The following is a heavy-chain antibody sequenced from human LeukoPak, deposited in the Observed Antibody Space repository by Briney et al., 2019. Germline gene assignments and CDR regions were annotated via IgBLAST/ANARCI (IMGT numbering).Heavy chain of an antibody. D-gene: IGHD6-13*01. J-gene: IGHJ4*02. CDR3: AKSPSSSWYTGCD. V-gene: IGHV3-23*01. Sequence: GGSLRLSCAASGFTFSSYAMSWVRQAPGKGLEWVSAISGSGGSTYYADSVKGRFTISRDNSKNTPYLQMNSLRAEDTAVYHCAKSPSSSWYTGCDWGQGTLVTVSS. CDR2: ISGSGGST. CDR1: GFTFSSYA.